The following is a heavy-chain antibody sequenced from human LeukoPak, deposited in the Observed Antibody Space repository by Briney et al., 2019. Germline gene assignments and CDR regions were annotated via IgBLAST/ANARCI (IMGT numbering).Heavy chain of an antibody. CDR1: GFSVRDSY. Sequence: GGSLRLSCAASGFSVRDSYISWVRQAPGKRLEWLAFIYVSGTTFYAASVKGRFTISRDNSKNTLYLQMNSLRAEDTAVYYCAPTRGAATSDYWGQGTLVTVSS. D-gene: IGHD3-10*01. CDR2: IYVSGTT. CDR3: APTRGAATSDY. J-gene: IGHJ4*02. V-gene: IGHV3-66*03.